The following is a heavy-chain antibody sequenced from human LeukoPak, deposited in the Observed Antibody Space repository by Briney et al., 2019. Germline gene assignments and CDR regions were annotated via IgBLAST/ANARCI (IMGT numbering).Heavy chain of an antibody. Sequence: SETLSLTCAVYGGSFSGYYWSWIRQPPGKGLEWIGEINHSGSTNYNPSLKSRVTISVDTSKNQFSLKLSSVTAADTAVYYCARGSGSAFEFDYWGQGTLVTVSS. CDR3: ARGSGSAFEFDY. J-gene: IGHJ4*02. CDR2: INHSGST. D-gene: IGHD1-26*01. V-gene: IGHV4-34*01. CDR1: GGSFSGYY.